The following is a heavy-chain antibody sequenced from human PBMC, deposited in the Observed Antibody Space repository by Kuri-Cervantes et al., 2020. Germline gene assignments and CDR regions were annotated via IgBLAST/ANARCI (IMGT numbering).Heavy chain of an antibody. D-gene: IGHD2-2*01. CDR2: ISSSGSTI. CDR3: AREVYCSSTSCYWDLSYYYGMDV. CDR1: GFIFREYY. V-gene: IGHV3-11*04. Sequence: LSLTCAASGFIFREYYMSWIRQAPGKGLEWLSYISSSGSTIYYADSVKGRFTISRDNAKNSLYLQMNSLRDEDTAVYYCAREVYCSSTSCYWDLSYYYGMDVWGQGTTVTVSS. J-gene: IGHJ6*02.